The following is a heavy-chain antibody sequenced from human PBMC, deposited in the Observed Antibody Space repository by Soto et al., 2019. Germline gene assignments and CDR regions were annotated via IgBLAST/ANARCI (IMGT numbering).Heavy chain of an antibody. CDR1: GGTFSSYA. J-gene: IGHJ5*02. Sequence: SVKVSCKASGGTFSSYAISWVRQAPGQGLEWMGGIIPIFGTANYAQKFQGRVTITADESTSTAYMELSSLRSEDTAVYYCARESSRLFFEAPNWFDPWGQGTLVTVS. CDR2: IIPIFGTA. D-gene: IGHD3-3*01. CDR3: ARESSRLFFEAPNWFDP. V-gene: IGHV1-69*13.